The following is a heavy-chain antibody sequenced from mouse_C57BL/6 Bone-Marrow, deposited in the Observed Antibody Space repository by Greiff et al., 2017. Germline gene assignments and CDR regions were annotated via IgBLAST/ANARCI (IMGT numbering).Heavy chain of an antibody. V-gene: IGHV1-37*01. CDR1: GYSFTGYF. CDR2: INPYNGDT. J-gene: IGHJ1*03. D-gene: IGHD1-1*01. CDR3: ARSDYYRGRFYWYFDV. Sequence: ESGYSFTGYFMNWAKQSHGKSLEWIGRINPYNGDTFYNQKFKGKATLTVDKSSSTAHMELLSLTSEDFAVYYCARSDYYRGRFYWYFDVWGTGTTVTVSS.